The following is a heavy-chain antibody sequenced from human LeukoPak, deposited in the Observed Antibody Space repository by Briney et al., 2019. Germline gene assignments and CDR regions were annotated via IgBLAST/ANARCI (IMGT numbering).Heavy chain of an antibody. CDR2: IYTSGST. CDR3: ARDGEDDSSGYFHYYYYCMDV. J-gene: IGHJ6*02. V-gene: IGHV4-4*07. CDR1: GGSISSYY. D-gene: IGHD3-22*01. Sequence: SETLSLTCTVSGGSISSYYWSWIRQPAGKGLEWIGRIYTSGSTNYNPSLKSRVTMSVDTSKNQFSLKLSSVTAADTAVYYCARDGEDDSSGYFHYYYYCMDVWGQGTAVTVSS.